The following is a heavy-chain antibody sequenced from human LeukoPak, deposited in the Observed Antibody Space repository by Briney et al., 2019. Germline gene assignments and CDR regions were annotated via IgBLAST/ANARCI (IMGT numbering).Heavy chain of an antibody. Sequence: SETLSLTCAVSGGSISSGGYSWSWIRQPPGKGLEWIGYIYHSGSTYYNPSLKSRVTISVDRSENQFSLKLSSVTAADTAVYYCARLLIGAFDIWGQGTMVTVSS. V-gene: IGHV4-30-2*01. CDR3: ARLLIGAFDI. J-gene: IGHJ3*02. CDR1: GGSISSGGYS. CDR2: IYHSGST. D-gene: IGHD3-22*01.